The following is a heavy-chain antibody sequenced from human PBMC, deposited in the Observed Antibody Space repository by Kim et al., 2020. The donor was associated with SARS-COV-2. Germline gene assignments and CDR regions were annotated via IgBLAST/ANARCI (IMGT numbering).Heavy chain of an antibody. V-gene: IGHV4-39*01. Sequence: SETLSLTCTVSGVSMSMSSYYWCWIRQPPGKGLEWIGMMYYSGSTYYNPSLKSRVTISGDTSKNQFSLKMTSVTAADTAVYYCARLYSARPDCWGQGTLVTVSS. CDR2: MYYSGST. CDR1: GVSMSMSSYY. D-gene: IGHD5-12*01. CDR3: ARLYSARPDC. J-gene: IGHJ4*02.